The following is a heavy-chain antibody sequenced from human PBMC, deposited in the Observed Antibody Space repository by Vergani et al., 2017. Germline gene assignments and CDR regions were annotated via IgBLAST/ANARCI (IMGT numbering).Heavy chain of an antibody. D-gene: IGHD6-19*01. V-gene: IGHV3-23*01. CDR3: AKDAPRSGWIPEYFQH. J-gene: IGHJ1*01. Sequence: EVRLLESGGGLVQPGGSLRLSCAASGFTFSSYAMSWVRQAPGKGLEWVSAISGSGGSTYYADSVKGRFTISRDNSKNTLYLQMNSLRAEDTAVYYCAKDAPRSGWIPEYFQHWGQGTLVTVSS. CDR1: GFTFSSYA. CDR2: ISGSGGST.